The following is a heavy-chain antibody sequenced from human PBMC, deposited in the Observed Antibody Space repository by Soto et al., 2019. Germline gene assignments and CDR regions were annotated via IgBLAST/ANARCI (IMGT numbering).Heavy chain of an antibody. J-gene: IGHJ6*02. D-gene: IGHD4-17*01. Sequence: GSLRLSCAASGFTFSSYTMNWVRQAPGRGLEWVSSIGTSSSYIYYADSVKGRFTISRDNAKNSLFLQMNSLRADDTAVYYCARDSVRDYLYYYYGMDVWGQGTTVTVSS. CDR2: IGTSSSYI. CDR1: GFTFSSYT. V-gene: IGHV3-21*01. CDR3: ARDSVRDYLYYYYGMDV.